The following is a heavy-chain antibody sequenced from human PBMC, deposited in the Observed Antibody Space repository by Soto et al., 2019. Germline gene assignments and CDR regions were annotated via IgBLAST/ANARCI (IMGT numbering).Heavy chain of an antibody. CDR2: IYPGDSDT. J-gene: IGHJ6*02. CDR3: ATTSAAGKYYYGMDV. V-gene: IGHV5-51*01. CDR1: GYTFTSYW. D-gene: IGHD6-13*01. Sequence: GESLKISCKGSGYTFTSYWIGWVRQMPGKGLEWMGIIYPGDSDTRYSPSFQGQVTISADKSISTAYLQWSSLKASDTAMYYCATTSAAGKYYYGMDVWGQGTTVTVSS.